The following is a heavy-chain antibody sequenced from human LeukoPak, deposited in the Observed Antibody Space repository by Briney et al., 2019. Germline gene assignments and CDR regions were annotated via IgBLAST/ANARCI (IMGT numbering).Heavy chain of an antibody. CDR3: ARGLYGLSDY. CDR2: IYSSGRT. CDR1: GGSITGYF. D-gene: IGHD4-17*01. V-gene: IGHV4-4*07. J-gene: IGHJ4*02. Sequence: SETLSLTCTVSGGSITGYFWSWFRQPAGKSLEWIGRIYSSGRTGYNPSLKSRVTLSVDTSKNQFSLKLRSMTAADTAMYFCARGLYGLSDYWGQGALVTVSS.